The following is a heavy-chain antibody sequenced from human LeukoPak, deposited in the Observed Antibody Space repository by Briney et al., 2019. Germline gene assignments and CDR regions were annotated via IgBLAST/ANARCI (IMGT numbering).Heavy chain of an antibody. D-gene: IGHD7-27*01. CDR2: IRGDAGST. CDR3: ARVWAWGSGNYFDN. Sequence: GGSLRLSCAASGFTFDAFGMTWVRHAPGKGLEWVSAIRGDAGSTGYADSVKGRFTISRDNAKNSLYLRMNSLRVEDTALYYCARVWAWGSGNYFDNWGQGTLVTVSS. V-gene: IGHV3-20*04. CDR1: GFTFDAFG. J-gene: IGHJ4*02.